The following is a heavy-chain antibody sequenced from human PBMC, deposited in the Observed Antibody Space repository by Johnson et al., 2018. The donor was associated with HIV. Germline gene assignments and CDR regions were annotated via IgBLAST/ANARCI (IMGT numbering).Heavy chain of an antibody. J-gene: IGHJ3*02. D-gene: IGHD1-26*01. Sequence: VQLVESRGVLVQPGGSLRLSCAASGFTVSSNYMSWVRQAPGKGMEWLSVIYTGGSTYYADPVQVRFTIPRDYSKNTLYLQMNSLRAEDTAVYYCAKPKSSDQNSGSYVSDAFDIWGQGTMVTVSS. CDR3: AKPKSSDQNSGSYVSDAFDI. CDR1: GFTVSSNY. CDR2: IYTGGST. V-gene: IGHV3-66*04.